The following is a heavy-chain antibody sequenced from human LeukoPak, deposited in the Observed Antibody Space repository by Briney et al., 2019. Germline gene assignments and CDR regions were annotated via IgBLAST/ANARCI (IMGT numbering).Heavy chain of an antibody. V-gene: IGHV4-39*01. Sequence: SETLSLTCTVSGGSLSSSSYYWGWLRQPPGKGLEWIGSIYYSGSTYYNPSLKRRVTISVDTSKSQFSLKLSSVTAADTPVYYCASFSSGWYYFDYWGQGTLVTVSS. CDR2: IYYSGST. CDR1: GGSLSSSSYY. CDR3: ASFSSGWYYFDY. D-gene: IGHD6-19*01. J-gene: IGHJ4*02.